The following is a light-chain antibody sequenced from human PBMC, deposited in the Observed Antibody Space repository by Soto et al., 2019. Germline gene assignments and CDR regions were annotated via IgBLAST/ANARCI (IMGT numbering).Light chain of an antibody. CDR1: QSISTH. Sequence: DIQMTQSPSSLSASVGDRVSITCRASQSISTHLNWYQRKPGTAPRLLIYAASNLHSGVPSTFSASGSGTDFALNISSLQADDFGTYYCQQGFSLPWTFGQGTKVEVK. CDR3: QQGFSLPWT. V-gene: IGKV1-39*01. CDR2: AAS. J-gene: IGKJ1*01.